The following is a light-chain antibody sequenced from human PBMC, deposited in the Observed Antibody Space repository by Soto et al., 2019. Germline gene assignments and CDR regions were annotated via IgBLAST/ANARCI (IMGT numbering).Light chain of an antibody. CDR1: SSDVGGYNY. Sequence: QSVLTQPRSVSGSPGQSVTTSCTGTSSDVGGYNYVSWYQLHPGKAPKLIIYDVSKRPSGVPDRFSGSKSGNTASLTISGLQAGDEAGYYCCSYAGIYPYVFGTGTKVTVL. CDR2: DVS. J-gene: IGLJ1*01. V-gene: IGLV2-11*01. CDR3: CSYAGIYPYV.